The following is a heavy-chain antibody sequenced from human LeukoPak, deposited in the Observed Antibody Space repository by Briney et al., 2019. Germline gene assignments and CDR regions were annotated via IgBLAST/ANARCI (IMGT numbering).Heavy chain of an antibody. V-gene: IGHV3-23*01. CDR2: ISGSGGST. CDR1: GFTFSSYA. J-gene: IGHJ6*02. CDR3: AKARKHIVVVTAIYYYYYYGMDV. D-gene: IGHD2-21*02. Sequence: PGGSLRLSCAASGFTFSSYAMSWVRQAPGKGLVWVSAISGSGGSTYYADSVKGRLTISRDNSKNTLYLQMNSLRAEDTAVYYCAKARKHIVVVTAIYYYYYYGMDVWGQGTTVTVSS.